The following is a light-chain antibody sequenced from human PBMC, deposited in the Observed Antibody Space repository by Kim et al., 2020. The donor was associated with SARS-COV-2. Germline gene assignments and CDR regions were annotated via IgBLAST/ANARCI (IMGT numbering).Light chain of an antibody. V-gene: IGLV2-11*01. CDR3: CSYAGSYTWV. Sequence: QSALTQPRSVSGSPGQSVTISCTGTNSDVGDYIYVSWFQQHPGKAPKLMIYDVSERPSGVPDRFSGSKSGNTASLTISGLQAKYEADYYCCSYAGSYTWVFGGGTQLTVL. CDR1: NSDVGDYIY. J-gene: IGLJ3*02. CDR2: DVS.